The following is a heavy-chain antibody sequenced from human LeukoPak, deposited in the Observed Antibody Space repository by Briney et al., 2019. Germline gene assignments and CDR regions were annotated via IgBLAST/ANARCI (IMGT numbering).Heavy chain of an antibody. Sequence: PSETLSLTCAVSGGSFSGYYWTWIRQPPGKGLEWIGEVNHSGSSNYNPSLKSRVTISLDTSKNQLSLKLNSVTAADTAVYYCARDLRYCSGGSCYHFDYWGQGTLVTVSS. V-gene: IGHV4-34*01. CDR2: VNHSGSS. D-gene: IGHD2-15*01. CDR1: GGSFSGYY. J-gene: IGHJ4*02. CDR3: ARDLRYCSGGSCYHFDY.